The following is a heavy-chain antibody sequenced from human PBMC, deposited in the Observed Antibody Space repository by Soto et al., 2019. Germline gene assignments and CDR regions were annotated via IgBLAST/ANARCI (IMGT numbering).Heavy chain of an antibody. D-gene: IGHD3-22*01. CDR1: EFTFSSYA. Sequence: LRLSYAASEFTFSSYAMSWVRQAPGKGLEWVSAISGSGGSTYYADSVKGRFTISRDNSKNTLYLQMNSLRAEDTAVYYCAKDPLSRYYDSSGSNWFDPWGQGTLVTVSS. V-gene: IGHV3-23*01. J-gene: IGHJ5*02. CDR3: AKDPLSRYYDSSGSNWFDP. CDR2: ISGSGGST.